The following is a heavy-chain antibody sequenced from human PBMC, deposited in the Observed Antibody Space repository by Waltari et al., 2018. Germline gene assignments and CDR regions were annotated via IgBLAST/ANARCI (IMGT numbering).Heavy chain of an antibody. CDR1: GLSVSRDS. D-gene: IGHD2-21*02. Sequence: EVQLVETGGGLIQPGGSLRLSCAASGLSVSRDSMTWVRQAPGKGLEWVSVIQRGGNTFYAGSGKGRFTISTDNFQNTLYLQMNSLRAEDTAVYYCARAAVTAGYYYMDVWGKGTTVTVSS. J-gene: IGHJ6*03. CDR2: IQRGGNT. CDR3: ARAAVTAGYYYMDV. V-gene: IGHV3-53*02.